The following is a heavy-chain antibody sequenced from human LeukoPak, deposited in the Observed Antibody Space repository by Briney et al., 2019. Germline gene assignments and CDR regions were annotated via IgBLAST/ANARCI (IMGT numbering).Heavy chain of an antibody. D-gene: IGHD4-17*01. CDR2: IRYDGSNK. CDR3: AKGGYGDYVDPGPYYMDV. V-gene: IGHV3-30*02. J-gene: IGHJ6*03. CDR1: GFTFSSYV. Sequence: GGSLRLSCAASGFTFSSYVMHWVRQAPGKGLEWVAFIRYDGSNKYYADSVKGRFTISRDNSKNTLYLQMTSLRAEDTAVYYCAKGGYGDYVDPGPYYMDVWGKGTTVTISS.